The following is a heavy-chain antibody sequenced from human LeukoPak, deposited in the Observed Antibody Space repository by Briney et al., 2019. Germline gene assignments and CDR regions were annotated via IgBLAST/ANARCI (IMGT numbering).Heavy chain of an antibody. CDR1: GYTFTGYY. V-gene: IGHV1-2*02. J-gene: IGHJ4*02. Sequence: ASVKVSCKASGYTFTGYYMHWVRQAPGQGLEWMGWINPNSGGTNYAQKSQGRVTMTRDTSISTAYMELSRLRSDDTAVYYCARAAETPVVTPGYWGQGTLVTVSS. CDR2: INPNSGGT. D-gene: IGHD4-23*01. CDR3: ARAAETPVVTPGY.